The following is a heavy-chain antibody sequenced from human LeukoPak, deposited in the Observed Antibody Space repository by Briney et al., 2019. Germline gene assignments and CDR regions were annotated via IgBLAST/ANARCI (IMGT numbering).Heavy chain of an antibody. J-gene: IGHJ4*02. D-gene: IGHD5-24*01. V-gene: IGHV3-7*01. CDR3: AKVATINLDYFDY. CDR2: IKQDGSEK. Sequence: PGGSLRLSCAASGFTFSSYWMSWVRQAPGKGLEWVANIKQDGSEKYYVDSVKGRFTISRDNAKNSLYLQMNSLRAEDTAVYYCAKVATINLDYFDYWGQGTLVTVSS. CDR1: GFTFSSYW.